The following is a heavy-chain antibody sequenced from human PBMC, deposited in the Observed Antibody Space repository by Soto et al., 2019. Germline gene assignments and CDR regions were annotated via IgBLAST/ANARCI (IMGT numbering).Heavy chain of an antibody. V-gene: IGHV3-23*01. J-gene: IGHJ4*02. Sequence: EVQLLESGGGLVQPGGSLRLSCAASGFTFSSYAMSWVRQAPGKGLEWVSGISGSGGSTYYADSVKGRFTISRDNSKNTLYLQMNSLRAEDTAVYYCAKDADFGVVISYYFDDWGQGTLVSVSS. D-gene: IGHD3-3*01. CDR1: GFTFSSYA. CDR2: ISGSGGST. CDR3: AKDADFGVVISYYFDD.